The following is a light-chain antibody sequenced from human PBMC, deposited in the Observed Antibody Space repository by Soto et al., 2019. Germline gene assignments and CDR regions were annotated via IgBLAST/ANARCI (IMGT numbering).Light chain of an antibody. CDR3: QSYDNSLSGWV. Sequence: QSVLTQPPSVSGAPGQRVTISCTGSSSNIGGGYDVHWHQQLRGTAPKLLIYGNSNRPSGVPDRFSGSKSGTSASLAITGLQAEDEADYYCQSYDNSLSGWVFGGGTKLTVL. CDR2: GNS. V-gene: IGLV1-40*01. CDR1: SSNIGGGYD. J-gene: IGLJ3*02.